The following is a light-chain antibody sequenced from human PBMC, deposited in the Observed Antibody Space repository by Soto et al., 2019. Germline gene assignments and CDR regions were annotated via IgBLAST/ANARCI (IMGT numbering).Light chain of an antibody. CDR3: QQGYSTPRT. CDR1: QTISTW. J-gene: IGKJ1*01. Sequence: DIQVTQSPPTLSASVGDRVTITCRASQTISTWMAWYQQKPGKAPKLLVYDASTLQSGVASRFSGSGSGTEFTLIISGLQPDDSATYYCQQGYSTPRTFGQGTKVDIK. CDR2: DAS. V-gene: IGKV1-5*01.